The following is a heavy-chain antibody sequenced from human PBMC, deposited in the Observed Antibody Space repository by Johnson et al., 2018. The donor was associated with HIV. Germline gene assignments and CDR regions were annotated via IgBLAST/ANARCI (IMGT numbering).Heavy chain of an antibody. CDR3: ATGENLKWELRFVDAFDI. CDR2: INWNGGST. CDR1: GFTFDDYG. D-gene: IGHD1-26*01. V-gene: IGHV3-20*04. J-gene: IGHJ3*02. Sequence: VQLVESGGGVVRPGGSLRLSCAAFGFTFDDYGMSWVRKAPEKGLEWVSGINWNGGSTGYADSVKGRFTISRDNAKNSLYLQMNSLRAEDTALYYCATGENLKWELRFVDAFDIWGQGTMVTVSS.